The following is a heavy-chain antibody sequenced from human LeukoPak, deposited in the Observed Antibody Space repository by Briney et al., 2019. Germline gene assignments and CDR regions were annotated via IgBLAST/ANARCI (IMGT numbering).Heavy chain of an antibody. J-gene: IGHJ4*02. Sequence: GGSLRLSCAASGFTFSSYAMSWVRQAPGKGLEWVSAISGSGGSTYYADSVKGRFTISRDNSKNTLYLQMNSLRAEDTAVYYCAKDSSAIFGVVIGQGDFDYWGQGTLVTVSS. CDR1: GFTFSSYA. D-gene: IGHD3-3*01. V-gene: IGHV3-23*01. CDR3: AKDSSAIFGVVIGQGDFDY. CDR2: ISGSGGST.